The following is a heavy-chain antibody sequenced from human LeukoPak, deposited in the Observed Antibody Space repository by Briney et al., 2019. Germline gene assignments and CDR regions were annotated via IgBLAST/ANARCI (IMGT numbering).Heavy chain of an antibody. CDR3: ARSGYSYSSYYYYYRDV. CDR2: IKQDGGEK. J-gene: IGHJ6*03. CDR1: GFTFSNYW. D-gene: IGHD5-18*01. Sequence: GRSLRLSCAASGFTFSNYWMNFVRHARGEGLGCVPNIKQDGGEKTHVHSGKGRFTNSRDNAKNSLHLQMNSLRAEDTAVYYCARSGYSYSSYYYYYRDVWGKGTTVTVSS. V-gene: IGHV3-7*03.